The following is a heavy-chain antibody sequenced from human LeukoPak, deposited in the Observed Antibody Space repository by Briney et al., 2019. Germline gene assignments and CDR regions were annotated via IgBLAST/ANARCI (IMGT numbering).Heavy chain of an antibody. V-gene: IGHV3-30-3*01. Sequence: EPGGSLRLSCAASGFTLSSYAMHWVRQAPGKGLEWVAVISYDGSNKYYADSVKGRFTISRDNSKNTLYLQMNSLRAEDTAVHYCSRGSFITIFGVVLWGQGTTVTVSS. CDR3: SRGSFITIFGVVL. D-gene: IGHD3-3*01. J-gene: IGHJ6*02. CDR1: GFTLSSYA. CDR2: ISYDGSNK.